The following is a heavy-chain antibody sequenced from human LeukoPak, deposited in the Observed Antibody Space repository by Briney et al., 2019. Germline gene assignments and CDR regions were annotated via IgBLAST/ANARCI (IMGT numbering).Heavy chain of an antibody. CDR2: TYYRSKWYN. D-gene: IGHD6-13*01. Sequence: SQTLSLTCAISGDSISSNSAAWNWIRQSPSRGLEWLGRTYYRSKWYNDYAVSVKGRIAINPDTSKNQFSLQLNSVTPEDTAVYYCARAKGRSPLFDYWGQGTLVTVSS. J-gene: IGHJ4*02. CDR1: GDSISSNSAA. V-gene: IGHV6-1*01. CDR3: ARAKGRSPLFDY.